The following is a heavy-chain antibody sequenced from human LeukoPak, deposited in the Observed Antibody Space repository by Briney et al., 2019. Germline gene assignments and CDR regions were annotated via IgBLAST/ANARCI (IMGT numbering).Heavy chain of an antibody. D-gene: IGHD6-19*01. CDR2: IIPIFGTA. CDR1: GGTFSSYA. V-gene: IGHV1-69*06. J-gene: IGHJ5*02. CDR3: ARVAVAVAGTNFDP. Sequence: ASVKVSCKASGGTFSSYAISWVRQAPGQGLEWMGGIIPIFGTANYAQKLQGRVTITADKSTSTAYMELSSLRSEDTAVYYCARVAVAVAGTNFDPWGQGTLVTVSS.